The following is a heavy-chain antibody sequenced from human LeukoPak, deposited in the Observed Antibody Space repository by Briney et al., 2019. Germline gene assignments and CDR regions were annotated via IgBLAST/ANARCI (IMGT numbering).Heavy chain of an antibody. CDR2: ISAYNGNT. CDR3: ARDFFHGHCSGLTCFLLDS. J-gene: IGHJ4*02. D-gene: IGHD2-15*01. V-gene: IGHV1-18*01. Sequence: ASVKVSCKASGYTFTSYGITWVRQALGQGLEWMGWISAYNGNTNYAQKFQGRLTMTTDTSTNTAYMELRSLRPDDTAVYYCARDFFHGHCSGLTCFLLDSWGQGSLVTVSS. CDR1: GYTFTSYG.